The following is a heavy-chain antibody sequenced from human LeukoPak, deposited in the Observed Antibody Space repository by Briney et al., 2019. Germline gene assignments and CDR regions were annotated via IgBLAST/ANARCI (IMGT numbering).Heavy chain of an antibody. CDR3: AKVGAMSIYFYFPYMDV. D-gene: IGHD1-26*01. CDR1: GFTLDDYA. J-gene: IGHJ6*03. V-gene: IGHV3-43*02. Sequence: PGGSLRLSCAASGFTLDDYAMHWVRPVPGKGLEWVSLISGDGGITYYADSVKGRFTISRDNSKNSLYLQMNSLRTEDTALYYCAKVGAMSIYFYFPYMDVWGKGTTVTVSS. CDR2: ISGDGGIT.